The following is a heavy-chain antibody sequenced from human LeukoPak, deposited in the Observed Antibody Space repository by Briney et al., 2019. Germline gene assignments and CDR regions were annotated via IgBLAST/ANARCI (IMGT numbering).Heavy chain of an antibody. Sequence: GGSLRLSCAASEFTFSSYGMSWVRQAPGKGLEWVSSISGSGGSTPYADPVQGLFAISRHNSKSTLYLKMNSLRVEDTAMYFCARDPNGDYIGTFDMWGRGTMVSVSS. CDR2: ISGSGGST. V-gene: IGHV3-23*01. CDR1: EFTFSSYG. J-gene: IGHJ3*02. CDR3: ARDPNGDYIGTFDM. D-gene: IGHD4-17*01.